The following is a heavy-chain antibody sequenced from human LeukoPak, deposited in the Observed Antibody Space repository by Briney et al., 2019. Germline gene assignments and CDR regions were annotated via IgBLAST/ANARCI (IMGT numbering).Heavy chain of an antibody. J-gene: IGHJ4*02. V-gene: IGHV1-2*02. CDR1: GYTFSNYY. Sequence: ASVKVSCKASGYTFSNYYMHWVRQAPGQGLEWMGWINPSSGGTNFAQKFQGRVTMTRDMSISTAYMELHGLRSDDTAVYYCARHVSSSNEDYWGQGTLVTVSS. CDR3: ARHVSSSNEDY. CDR2: INPSSGGT. D-gene: IGHD2-8*01.